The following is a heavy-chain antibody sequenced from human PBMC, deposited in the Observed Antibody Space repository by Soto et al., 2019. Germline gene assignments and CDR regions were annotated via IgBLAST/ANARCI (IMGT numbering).Heavy chain of an antibody. Sequence: QVQLQESGPGLVKPSQTLSLTCAISGDSVSSNSAAWNWIRLSPSRGLEWLARTYYRSRWYNDYAVSVRSRITVNPATSKTQFSLQLTSVTPEDTAVYYCAGTTSHQWYYMDVWGKGTTVTVSS. D-gene: IGHD1-7*01. CDR3: AGTTSHQWYYMDV. J-gene: IGHJ6*03. CDR1: GDSVSSNSAA. CDR2: TYYRSRWYN. V-gene: IGHV6-1*01.